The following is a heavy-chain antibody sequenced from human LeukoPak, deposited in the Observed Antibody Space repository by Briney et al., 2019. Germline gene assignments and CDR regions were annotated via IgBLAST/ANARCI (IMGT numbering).Heavy chain of an antibody. Sequence: GGSLRLSCTASGFTFSGYSMNWIRQAPGKGLEWVSSFGTRSTSIYHAGSVKGRFTISRDNAKNSLYLQMNSLRAEDTAVYYCARDLGSSTTMIVIWSEGGFDYWGQGTLVTVSS. CDR3: ARDLGSSTTMIVIWSEGGFDY. CDR2: FGTRSTSI. D-gene: IGHD3-22*01. V-gene: IGHV3-21*01. J-gene: IGHJ4*02. CDR1: GFTFSGYS.